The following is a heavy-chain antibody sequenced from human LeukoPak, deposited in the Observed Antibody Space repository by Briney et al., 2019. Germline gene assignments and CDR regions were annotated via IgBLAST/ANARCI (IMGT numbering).Heavy chain of an antibody. CDR3: ARDDEMGAGTSY. J-gene: IGHJ4*02. V-gene: IGHV3-21*01. CDR2: ISSSSSYI. CDR1: GFTFSTNS. Sequence: GGSLRLSCAASGFTFSTNSMNWVRQAPGKGLEWVSSISSSSSYIYYADSVKGRFTISRDNAKNSLYLQMNSLRAEDTAVYYCARDDEMGAGTSYWGQGTLVTVSS. D-gene: IGHD6-19*01.